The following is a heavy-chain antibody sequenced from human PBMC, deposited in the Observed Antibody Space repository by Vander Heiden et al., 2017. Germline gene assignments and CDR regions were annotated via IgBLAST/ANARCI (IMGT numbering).Heavy chain of an antibody. J-gene: IGHJ3*02. D-gene: IGHD3-10*01. V-gene: IGHV3-48*02. CDR2: ISSSSSTI. CDR1: GFTFSSYS. CDR3: ARGDRGGISGAFDI. Sequence: EVQLVESGGGLVQPGGSLRLSCAASGFTFSSYSMNWVRQAPGKGLEWVSYISSSSSTIYYADSGKGRFTISRDNAKNALYLQMKRMREEETAVYYCARGDRGGISGAFDIWGQGTMVTVSS.